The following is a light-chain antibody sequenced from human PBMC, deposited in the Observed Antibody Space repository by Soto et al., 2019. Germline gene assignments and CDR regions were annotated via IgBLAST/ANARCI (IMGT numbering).Light chain of an antibody. CDR2: DVS. V-gene: IGKV3-11*01. J-gene: IGKJ2*01. CDR1: QSVSTF. Sequence: EIVLTQAPATLSLSPGERATLSCRASQSVSTFFAWYQQKPGQAPRLLIYDVSTRATGIPPRFSGSGYGTDFTLTLSSLVPEDFAVYYCKQRSNWPRYTFGQGNKLEIK. CDR3: KQRSNWPRYT.